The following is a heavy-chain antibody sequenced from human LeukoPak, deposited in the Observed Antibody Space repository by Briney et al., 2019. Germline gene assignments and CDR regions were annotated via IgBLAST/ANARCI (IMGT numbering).Heavy chain of an antibody. D-gene: IGHD6-25*01. CDR2: ISADGNNK. CDR1: GFTFSSYA. Sequence: PGGSLRLSCAASGFTFSSYAMHWVRQAPDKGLEWVAVISADGNNKYYVDSVKGRFTISRDNSKNALFLQMNSLRLEDTAVYYCAREYPSSGSDYWGQGILVTVSS. CDR3: AREYPSSGSDY. V-gene: IGHV3-30*04. J-gene: IGHJ4*02.